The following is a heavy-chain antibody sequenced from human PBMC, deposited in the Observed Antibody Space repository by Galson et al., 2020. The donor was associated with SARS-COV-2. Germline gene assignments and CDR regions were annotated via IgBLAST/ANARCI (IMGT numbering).Heavy chain of an antibody. V-gene: IGHV3-30-3*01. CDR2: ISYDGSNK. J-gene: IGHJ4*02. Sequence: TGGSLRLSCVASGFTFSSYAMHWVRQAPGKGLEWVAVISYDGSNKYYADSVKGRFTISRDNSKNTLYLQMNSLRAEDTAVYYCARDGGSYSDYWGQGTLVTVSS. D-gene: IGHD1-26*01. CDR3: ARDGGSYSDY. CDR1: GFTFSSYA.